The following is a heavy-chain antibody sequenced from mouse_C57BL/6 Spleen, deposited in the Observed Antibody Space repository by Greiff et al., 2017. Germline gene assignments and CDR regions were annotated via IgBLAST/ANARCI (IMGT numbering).Heavy chain of an antibody. V-gene: IGHV1-74*01. J-gene: IGHJ1*03. CDR1: GYTFTSYW. Sequence: QVQLQQPGAELVKPGASVKVSCKASGYTFTSYWMHWVKQRPGQGLEWIGRIHPSDSDTNYNQKFKGKATLTVDKSSSTAYMQLSSLTSEDPAVYCCARSGHYDDDGGYFDVWGTGTTVTVSS. CDR3: ARSGHYDDDGGYFDV. CDR2: IHPSDSDT. D-gene: IGHD2-4*01.